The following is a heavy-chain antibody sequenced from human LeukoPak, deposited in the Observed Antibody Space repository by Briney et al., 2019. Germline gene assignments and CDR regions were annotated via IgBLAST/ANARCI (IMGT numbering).Heavy chain of an antibody. V-gene: IGHV4-4*07. CDR1: GDSISSYY. J-gene: IGHJ4*02. CDR2: IYPSGSI. D-gene: IGHD6-19*01. CDR3: ASRTHRIAVAGPSFDY. Sequence: SETLSLTCTVSGDSISSYYWSWIRQPAGKGLEWIGRIYPSGSIEYNPSLKSRVTMSIDTSKNQFSLKLSSVTAADTAVYYCASRTHRIAVAGPSFDYWGQGTLVTVSS.